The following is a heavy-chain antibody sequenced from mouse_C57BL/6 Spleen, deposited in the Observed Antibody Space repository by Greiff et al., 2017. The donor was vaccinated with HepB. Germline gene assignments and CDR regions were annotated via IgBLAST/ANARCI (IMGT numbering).Heavy chain of an antibody. CDR1: GYTFTSYW. Sequence: QVQLQQPGTELVKPGASVKLSCKASGYTFTSYWMHWVKQRPGQGLEWIGNINPSNGGTNYNEKFKSKATLTVDKSSSTAYMQLSSLTSEDSAVYYCARISYDYVYWYFDVWGTGTTVTVSS. V-gene: IGHV1-53*01. CDR2: INPSNGGT. CDR3: ARISYDYVYWYFDV. J-gene: IGHJ1*03. D-gene: IGHD2-4*01.